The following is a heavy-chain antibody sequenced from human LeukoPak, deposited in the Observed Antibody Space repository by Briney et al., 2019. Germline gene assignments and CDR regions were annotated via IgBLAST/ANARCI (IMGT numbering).Heavy chain of an antibody. CDR2: IYYSGST. CDR3: ARGIAGLFDY. CDR1: GGSISSYY. V-gene: IGHV4-59*01. D-gene: IGHD6-13*01. J-gene: IGHJ4*02. Sequence: SETLSLTCTVSGGSISSYYWSWIRQPPGKGLEWIGYIYYSGSTNYNPSLKSRVTIPVDTSKNQFSLKLSSVTAADTAVYYCARGIAGLFDYWGQGTLVTVSS.